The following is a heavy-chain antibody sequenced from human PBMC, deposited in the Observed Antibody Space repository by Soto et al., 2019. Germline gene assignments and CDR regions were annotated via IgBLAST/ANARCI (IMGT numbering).Heavy chain of an antibody. CDR1: GFTFSNYA. Sequence: GGSLRLSCAASGFTFSNYAMNWVRQAPGKGLEWVSYISHKSSAIYHADSVKGRFTISRDNAKNSLYLQMNSLRDEDTAVYYCARLPLAIMAPVTGIFWGRGTLVTVSS. V-gene: IGHV3-48*02. J-gene: IGHJ4*02. D-gene: IGHD5-12*01. CDR3: ARLPLAIMAPVTGIF. CDR2: ISHKSSAI.